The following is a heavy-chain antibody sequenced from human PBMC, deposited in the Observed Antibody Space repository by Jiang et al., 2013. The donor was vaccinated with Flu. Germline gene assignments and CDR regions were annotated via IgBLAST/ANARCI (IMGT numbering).Heavy chain of an antibody. CDR2: IYYSGSP. J-gene: IGHJ4*02. CDR1: GGSISSSSYY. D-gene: IGHD2-15*01. Sequence: GLVKPSETLSLTCTVSGGSISSSSYYWGWIRQPPGKGLEWIGSIYYSGSPYYNPSLESRVTMSVDTSKNQFSLKLTSLTAADTAVYFCASLGYWPWDYWGQGTLVTVSS. V-gene: IGHV4-39*01. CDR3: ASLGYWPWDY.